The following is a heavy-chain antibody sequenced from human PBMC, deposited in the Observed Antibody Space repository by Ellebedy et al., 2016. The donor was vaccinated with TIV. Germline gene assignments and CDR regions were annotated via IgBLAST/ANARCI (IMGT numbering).Heavy chain of an antibody. CDR2: IDWDDDK. Sequence: SGPTLVKPTETLTLTCTVSGFSLSNVIMGVSWIRQPPGKALEWLARIDWDDDKYYNTSLKTRLTISKDTSKNQVVLTMTNMDPVDTATYYCARIRSDYYGSGSYEWYFDLWGRGTLVTVSS. V-gene: IGHV2-70*11. CDR1: GFSLSNVIMG. D-gene: IGHD3-10*01. J-gene: IGHJ2*01. CDR3: ARIRSDYYGSGSYEWYFDL.